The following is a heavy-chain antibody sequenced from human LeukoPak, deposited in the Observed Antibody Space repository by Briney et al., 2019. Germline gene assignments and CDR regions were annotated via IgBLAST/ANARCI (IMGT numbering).Heavy chain of an antibody. J-gene: IGHJ6*02. D-gene: IGHD2-2*01. Sequence: PGGSLRLSCAASGFTFSTYSMNWVRHAPGKGLEWLSYISSGSTIIYNADSVKGRFTISRDNAKNSLYLQMNSLRAEDTAVYYCARDTSYYCSSTSCYFGAYYYYGMDVWGQGTTVTVSS. CDR2: ISSGSTII. CDR1: GFTFSTYS. V-gene: IGHV3-48*01. CDR3: ARDTSYYCSSTSCYFGAYYYYGMDV.